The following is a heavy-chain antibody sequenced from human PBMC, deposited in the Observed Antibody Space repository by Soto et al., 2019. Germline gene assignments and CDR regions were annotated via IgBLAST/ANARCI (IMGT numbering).Heavy chain of an antibody. Sequence: GGSLRLSCAASGFTLSSYGMHWVRQAPGKGLEWVAVIWYDGSNKYYADSVKGRFTISRDNSKNTLYLQMNSLRAEDTAVYYWARDQEEDIGWRDVAGKGTRVTVP. CDR3: ARDQEEDIGWRDV. V-gene: IGHV3-33*01. CDR2: IWYDGSNK. CDR1: GFTLSSYG. J-gene: IGHJ6*03. D-gene: IGHD2-15*01.